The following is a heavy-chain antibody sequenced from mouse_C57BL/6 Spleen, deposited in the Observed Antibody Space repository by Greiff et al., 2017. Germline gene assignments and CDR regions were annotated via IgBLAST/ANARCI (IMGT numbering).Heavy chain of an antibody. Sequence: EVQLQQSGPELVKPGASVKIPCKASGYTFTDYNMDWVQQSHGKSLAWIGDINPNNGGTNSNQTFKGKATVTVDKSSSTAYMELRSLTSEDTAVYYWARRREYDHCAYWGQGTLVTVSA. CDR3: ARRREYDHCAY. CDR2: INPNNGGT. V-gene: IGHV1-18*01. CDR1: GYTFTDYN. J-gene: IGHJ3*01. D-gene: IGHD2-14*01.